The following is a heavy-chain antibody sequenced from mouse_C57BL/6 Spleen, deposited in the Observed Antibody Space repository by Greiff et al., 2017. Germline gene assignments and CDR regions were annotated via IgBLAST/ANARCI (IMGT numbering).Heavy chain of an antibody. J-gene: IGHJ2*01. D-gene: IGHD4-1*01. CDR2: INPSSGYT. Sequence: QVQLKESGAELAKPGASVKLSCKASGYTFTSYWMHWVNQRPGQGLEWIGYINPSSGYTKYNQKFKDKATLTADKSSSTAYMQRSSLTYEDSAVYYCAKTGSVYYFDYWGQGTTLTVSS. CDR3: AKTGSVYYFDY. V-gene: IGHV1-7*01. CDR1: GYTFTSYW.